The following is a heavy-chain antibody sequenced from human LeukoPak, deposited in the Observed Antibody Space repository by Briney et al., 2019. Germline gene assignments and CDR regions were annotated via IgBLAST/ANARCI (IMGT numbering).Heavy chain of an antibody. Sequence: PGRSLRLSCAACGFSLYTYPMHWVRQAPGKGLQWVAVISNDGNNKYYADSVKGRFTISRDNSNNTLSLQMNGLRVEDTAVYYCARPDDSESFYRANHYWGRGTLVTVS. CDR3: ARPDDSESFYRANHY. V-gene: IGHV3-30*04. CDR1: GFSLYTYP. J-gene: IGHJ4*02. D-gene: IGHD3-10*01. CDR2: ISNDGNNK.